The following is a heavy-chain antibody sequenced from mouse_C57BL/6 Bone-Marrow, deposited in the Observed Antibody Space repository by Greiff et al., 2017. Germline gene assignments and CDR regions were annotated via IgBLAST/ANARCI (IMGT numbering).Heavy chain of an antibody. J-gene: IGHJ2*01. CDR2: IYPGDGEP. Sequence: QVQLQQSGAELVKPGASVKISCKASGYAFSSYWMNWVKQRPGKGLEWIGQIYPGDGEPNYNGKFKGKATLTADKSSSTAYMQLSSLTSEDSAVYFCASNRVSSSGYPHYWGQGTTLTVSS. V-gene: IGHV1-80*01. CDR1: GYAFSSYW. CDR3: ASNRVSSSGYPHY. D-gene: IGHD3-2*02.